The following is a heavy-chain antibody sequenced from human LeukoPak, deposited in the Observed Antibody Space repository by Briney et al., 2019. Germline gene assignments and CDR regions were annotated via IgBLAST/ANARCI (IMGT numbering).Heavy chain of an antibody. J-gene: IGHJ6*04. Sequence: GRSLRPSCAASGFTFSSYAMHWVRQAPGKGLEWVAVISYDGSNKYYADSVKGRFTISRDNSKNTLYLQMNSLRAEDTAVYYCAREDAPYCSSTSCYYYYGMDVWGKGTTVTVSS. D-gene: IGHD2-2*01. CDR3: AREDAPYCSSTSCYYYYGMDV. CDR2: ISYDGSNK. CDR1: GFTFSSYA. V-gene: IGHV3-30*04.